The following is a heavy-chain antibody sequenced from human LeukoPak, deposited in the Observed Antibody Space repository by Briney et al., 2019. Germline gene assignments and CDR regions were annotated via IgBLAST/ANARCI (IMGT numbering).Heavy chain of an antibody. D-gene: IGHD2-2*02. CDR3: ASPPSRDCSSTSCYINY. J-gene: IGHJ4*02. V-gene: IGHV3-11*01. CDR1: GFTFSDYY. Sequence: GGSLRLSCAASGFTFSDYYMSWIRQAPGKGLEWVSYISSSGSTIYYADSVKGRFTISRDNAKNSLYLQMNSLRAEDTAVYYCASPPSRDCSSTSCYINYWGQGTLVTVSS. CDR2: ISSSGSTI.